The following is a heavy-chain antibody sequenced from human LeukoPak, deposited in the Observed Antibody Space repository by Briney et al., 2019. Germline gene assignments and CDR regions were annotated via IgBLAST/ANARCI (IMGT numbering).Heavy chain of an antibody. Sequence: SETLSLTCTVSGGSISSYYWSWIRQPPGKGLEWIGYIYYSGSTNYNPSLKSRVTISVDTSKNQLSLKLSSVTAADTAVYYCARGPHYDFQLDYWGQGTLVTVSS. V-gene: IGHV4-59*01. CDR2: IYYSGST. CDR1: GGSISSYY. D-gene: IGHD3-3*01. CDR3: ARGPHYDFQLDY. J-gene: IGHJ4*02.